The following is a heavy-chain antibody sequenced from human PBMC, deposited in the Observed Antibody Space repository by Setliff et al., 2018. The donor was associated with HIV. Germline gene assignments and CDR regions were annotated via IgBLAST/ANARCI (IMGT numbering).Heavy chain of an antibody. V-gene: IGHV4-59*11. CDR1: GGSISSHY. CDR3: ARGLGQQLGRFWYFDL. J-gene: IGHJ2*01. Sequence: PSETLSLTCTVSGGSISSHYWNWIRQPPGKGLEWIGYIYYSGSTNYNPSLKSRVTISVDTSKDQFSLKLSSVTAADTAVYYCARGLGQQLGRFWYFDLWGRGTLVTVSS. D-gene: IGHD6-13*01. CDR2: IYYSGST.